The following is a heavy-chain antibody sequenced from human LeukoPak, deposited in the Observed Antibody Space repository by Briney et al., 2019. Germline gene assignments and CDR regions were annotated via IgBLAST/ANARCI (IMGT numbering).Heavy chain of an antibody. V-gene: IGHV4-59*01. J-gene: IGHJ6*02. D-gene: IGHD6-19*01. Sequence: SETLSLTCTVSGGSISSYYWSWIRQPPGKGLEGIGYIYYSGSTNYNPSLKSRVTISVDTSKNQFSLKLSSVTAADTAVYYCARDGGSGWSLGMDVWGQGTTVTVSS. CDR2: IYYSGST. CDR1: GGSISSYY. CDR3: ARDGGSGWSLGMDV.